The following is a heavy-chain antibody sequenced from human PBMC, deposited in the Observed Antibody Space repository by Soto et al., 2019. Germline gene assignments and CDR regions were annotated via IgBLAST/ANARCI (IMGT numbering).Heavy chain of an antibody. J-gene: IGHJ6*02. D-gene: IGHD1-7*01. CDR3: ARDKTTYHYGMDV. CDR2: ISSGGNTK. CDR1: GFTFSRYS. Sequence: EVQLVESGGGLVKPGGSLRLSCVASGFTFSRYSINWFRQAPGKGLEWVSSISSGGNTKSYANSVKGRFTISRDNAKNSLYLEMDSLRAEDTAVYYCARDKTTYHYGMDVWGQGTTVTVSS. V-gene: IGHV3-21*06.